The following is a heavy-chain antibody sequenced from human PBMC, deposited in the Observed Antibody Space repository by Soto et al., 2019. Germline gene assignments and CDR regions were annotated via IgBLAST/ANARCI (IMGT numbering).Heavy chain of an antibody. D-gene: IGHD6-6*01. V-gene: IGHV3-21*01. J-gene: IGHJ3*02. Sequence: GGSLRLSCAASGFTFSSYAMSWVRQAPGKGLEWVSSISSSSSYIYYADSVKGRFTISRDNAKNSLYLQMNSLRAEDTAVYYCARGVGSSSSLGAFDIWGQGTMVTVSS. CDR3: ARGVGSSSSLGAFDI. CDR2: ISSSSSYI. CDR1: GFTFSSYA.